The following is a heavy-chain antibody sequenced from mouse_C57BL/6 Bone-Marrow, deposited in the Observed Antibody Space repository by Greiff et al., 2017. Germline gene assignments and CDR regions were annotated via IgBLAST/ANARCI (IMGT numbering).Heavy chain of an antibody. D-gene: IGHD2-3*01. V-gene: IGHV7-1*01. CDR1: GFTFSDFY. J-gene: IGHJ1*03. Sequence: EVKLMESGGGLVQSGRSLRLSCATSGFTFSDFYMEWVRQAPGKGLEWIAASRNKANDYTTEYSASVKGRFIVSRDTSQSILYLQMNALRAEDTAIYYCARALYDGYYDWYFDVWGTGTTVTVSS. CDR3: ARALYDGYYDWYFDV. CDR2: SRNKANDYTT.